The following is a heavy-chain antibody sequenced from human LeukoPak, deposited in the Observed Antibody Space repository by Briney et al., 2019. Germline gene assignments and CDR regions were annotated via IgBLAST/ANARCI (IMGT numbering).Heavy chain of an antibody. V-gene: IGHV5-51*01. CDR1: GYSFTSYW. CDR2: IYPGASDT. D-gene: IGHD1-26*01. J-gene: IGHJ3*02. Sequence: LGESLKISCKGSGYSFTSYWIGWVRQMAGESLEWMGIIYPGASDTRYSPSFQGQVTISADKSISTAYLQWSSLKASDTAMYYCARRHPHSGSPYDDAFDIWGQGTMVTVSS. CDR3: ARRHPHSGSPYDDAFDI.